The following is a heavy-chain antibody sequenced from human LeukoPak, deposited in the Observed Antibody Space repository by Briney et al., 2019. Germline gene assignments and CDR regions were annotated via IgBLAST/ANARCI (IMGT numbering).Heavy chain of an antibody. Sequence: GGSLRLSCAASGFTFSSYSMNWVRQAPGKGLEWVSYISGSGTTKYYADSVKGRFTISRDNAKNSLYLQMNSLRAEDTAVNSCARDSRSYLSSSSLWYFDLWGRGTLATVSS. D-gene: IGHD6-6*01. CDR1: GFTFSSYS. V-gene: IGHV3-48*04. CDR3: ARDSRSYLSSSSLWYFDL. CDR2: ISGSGTTK. J-gene: IGHJ2*01.